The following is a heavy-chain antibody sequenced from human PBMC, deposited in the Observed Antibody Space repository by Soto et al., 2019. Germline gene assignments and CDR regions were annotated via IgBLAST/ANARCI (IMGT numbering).Heavy chain of an antibody. CDR2: LGSAGDT. CDR1: GFMFSGYD. CDR3: VRGDAGYFDYGMDV. D-gene: IGHD2-21*02. Sequence: EVHLVESGGGLVQPGGSLRLSCAASGFMFSGYDMHWVSQATGKGLEWVSTLGSAGDTYYQGSVKGRFTISRANAKNSLYLQMNSLRAGDTAVYYCVRGDAGYFDYGMDVWGQGTTVTVSS. V-gene: IGHV3-13*01. J-gene: IGHJ6*02.